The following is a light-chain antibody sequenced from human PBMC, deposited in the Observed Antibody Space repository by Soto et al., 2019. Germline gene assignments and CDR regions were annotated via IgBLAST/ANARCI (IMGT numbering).Light chain of an antibody. V-gene: IGLV2-8*01. J-gene: IGLJ1*01. CDR2: EVT. Sequence: QSVLTQPPSASASPGQAVTLSCTGTSSDVGGYDYVSWYQHHPGKAPKLMIYEVTRRPSGVPDRFSGSKSGNTASLTVSGLLPEDEADYYCASYAGGNQVFGTGTKVTVL. CDR1: SSDVGGYDY. CDR3: ASYAGGNQV.